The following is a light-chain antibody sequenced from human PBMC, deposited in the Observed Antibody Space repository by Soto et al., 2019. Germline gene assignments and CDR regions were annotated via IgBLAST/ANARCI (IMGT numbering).Light chain of an antibody. J-gene: IGKJ2*01. Sequence: DIQVTQSPVSLSASVGDRVTITCRTSQGISTYLNWYQQKAGDAPRLLISAASDLQKGGPSRFSGRGSGADFTLTISRLRPEYVATYYCQQAYFTQYTCGQGAKLEI. CDR2: AAS. CDR3: QQAYFTQYT. V-gene: IGKV1-39*01. CDR1: QGISTY.